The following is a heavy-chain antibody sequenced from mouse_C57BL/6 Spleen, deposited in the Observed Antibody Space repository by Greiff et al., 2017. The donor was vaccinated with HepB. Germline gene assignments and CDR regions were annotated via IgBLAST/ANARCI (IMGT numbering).Heavy chain of an antibody. CDR1: VYTFTSYW. D-gene: IGHD1-1*01. Sequence: VQLQQPGAELVMPGASVKLSCKASVYTFTSYWMHWVKQRPGQGLEWIGEIDPSDSYTNYNQKFKGKSTLTVDKSSSTAYMQLSSLTSEDSAVYYCARSRYYGSFDYWGQGTTLTVSS. V-gene: IGHV1-69*01. CDR2: IDPSDSYT. J-gene: IGHJ2*01. CDR3: ARSRYYGSFDY.